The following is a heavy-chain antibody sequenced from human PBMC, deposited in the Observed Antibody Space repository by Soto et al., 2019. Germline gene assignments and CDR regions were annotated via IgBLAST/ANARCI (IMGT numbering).Heavy chain of an antibody. D-gene: IGHD3-22*01. CDR1: GFTFTSSA. CDR3: AAGGRYDSSGYPIPSDY. CDR2: IVVGSGNT. Sequence: QMQLVQSGPEVKKPGTSVKVSCKASGFTFTSSAVQWVRQARGQRLEWIGWIVVGSGNTNYAQKFQERVTITRDMSTSTAYMELSSLRSEDTAVYYCAAGGRYDSSGYPIPSDYWGQGTLVTVSS. V-gene: IGHV1-58*01. J-gene: IGHJ4*02.